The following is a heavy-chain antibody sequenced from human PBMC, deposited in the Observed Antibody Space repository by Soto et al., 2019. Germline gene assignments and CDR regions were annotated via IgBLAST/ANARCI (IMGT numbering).Heavy chain of an antibody. CDR3: ARHSEHIVVVTAIRGAFDI. Sequence: QLQLQESGPGLVKPSETLSLTCTVSGGSISSSSYYWGWIRQPPGKGLEWIGSIYYSGSTYYNPSLKSRVTISVDTSKNQFSLKLSSVTAADTAVYYCARHSEHIVVVTAIRGAFDIWGQGTMVTVSS. CDR2: IYYSGST. V-gene: IGHV4-39*01. CDR1: GGSISSSSYY. J-gene: IGHJ3*02. D-gene: IGHD2-21*02.